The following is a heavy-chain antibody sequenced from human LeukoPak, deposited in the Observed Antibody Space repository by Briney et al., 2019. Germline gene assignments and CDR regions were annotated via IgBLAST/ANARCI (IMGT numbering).Heavy chain of an antibody. D-gene: IGHD3-16*01. CDR3: ARVRGSYCLDY. CDR1: GIILSSYW. V-gene: IGHV3-7*01. Sequence: GGSLRLSCAASGIILSSYWMSWVRQAPGKGLEWVANIKQDGSEKWYVDSVKGRFTISRDNAKNSLYLQMNSLRAEDTAVYYCARVRGSYCLDYWGQGTLVTVSS. CDR2: IKQDGSEK. J-gene: IGHJ4*02.